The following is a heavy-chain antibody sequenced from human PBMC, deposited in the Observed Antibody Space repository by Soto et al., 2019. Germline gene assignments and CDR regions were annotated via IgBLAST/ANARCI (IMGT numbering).Heavy chain of an antibody. CDR1: GFTFSSYG. CDR2: IWYDGSKK. V-gene: IGHV3-33*01. Sequence: QVQLVESGGGVVQPGRSLRLSCAASGFTFSSYGFHWVRQAPGKGLEWVAVIWYDGSKKYYADSVKGRFTISRDDSRSTLYLQMNRLRDEDTAVDYGARDLGVGVGAYYFDHWGQGALVTVSS. J-gene: IGHJ4*02. D-gene: IGHD1-26*01. CDR3: ARDLGVGVGAYYFDH.